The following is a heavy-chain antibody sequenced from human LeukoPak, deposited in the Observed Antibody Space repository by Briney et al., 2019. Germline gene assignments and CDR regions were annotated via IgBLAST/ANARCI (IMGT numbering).Heavy chain of an antibody. CDR1: GGSISSGSYY. D-gene: IGHD3-10*01. CDR3: ARRFGYLSRGARVRWFDP. J-gene: IGHJ5*02. V-gene: IGHV4-61*02. CDR2: IYTSGST. Sequence: PSQTLSLTCTVSGGSISSGSYYWSWIRQPAGKGLEWIGRIYTSGSTNYNPSLKSRVTMSVDTSKNQFSLKLSSVTAADTAVYYCARRFGYLSRGARVRWFDPWGQGTLVTVSS.